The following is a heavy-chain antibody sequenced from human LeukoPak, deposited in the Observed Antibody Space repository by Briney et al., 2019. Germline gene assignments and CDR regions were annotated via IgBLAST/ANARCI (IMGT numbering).Heavy chain of an antibody. D-gene: IGHD5-18*01. CDR3: ARSTLGYSYDSPYCYYMDV. V-gene: IGHV3-11*04. J-gene: IGHJ6*03. Sequence: PGGSLRLSCAASGFTFSDYYMSWIRQAPGKGLEWVSYISSSGSTIYYADSVKGRFTISRDNAKNSLYLQMNSLRAEDTAVYYCARSTLGYSYDSPYCYYMDVWGKGTTVTVSS. CDR2: ISSSGSTI. CDR1: GFTFSDYY.